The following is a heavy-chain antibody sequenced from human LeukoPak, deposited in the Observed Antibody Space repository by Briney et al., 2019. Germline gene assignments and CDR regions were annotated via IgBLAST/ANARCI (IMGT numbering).Heavy chain of an antibody. CDR3: AKDAHYDVSSGYPTSYYYYMDV. Sequence: GGSLRLSCAASGFTFSSYAMSWVRQAPGRGLEWVSSISGSGGSTYYADSVKGRFTISRDNSKNTLYLQMNSLRAEDTAVYYCAKDAHYDVSSGYPTSYYYYMDVWGKGTTVTVSS. CDR1: GFTFSSYA. V-gene: IGHV3-23*01. J-gene: IGHJ6*03. D-gene: IGHD3-3*01. CDR2: ISGSGGST.